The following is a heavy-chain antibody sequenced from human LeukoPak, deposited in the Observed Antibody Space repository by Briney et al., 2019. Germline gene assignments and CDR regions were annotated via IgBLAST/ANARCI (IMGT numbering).Heavy chain of an antibody. V-gene: IGHV3-23*01. CDR2: ISGSGGST. Sequence: PGGSLRLSCAASGFTFSSYAMSWVRQAPGKGLEWVSAISGSGGSTYYADSVKGRFTISRDNSKNTLYLQMNSLRAEDTAVYYCAEGLRYFDWLSLHWGQGTLVTVSS. CDR1: GFTFSSYA. J-gene: IGHJ4*02. D-gene: IGHD3-9*01. CDR3: AEGLRYFDWLSLH.